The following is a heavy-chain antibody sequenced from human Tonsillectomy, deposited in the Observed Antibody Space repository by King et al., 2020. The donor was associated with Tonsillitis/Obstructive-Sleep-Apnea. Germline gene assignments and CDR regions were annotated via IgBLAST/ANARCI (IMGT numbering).Heavy chain of an antibody. V-gene: IGHV3-53*01. CDR1: GFTVSSNY. CDR2: IYSGGST. Sequence: VQLVQSGGGLIQPGGSLRLSCAASGFTVSSNYMSWVRQAPGKGLEWVAVIYSGGSTYYADSVKGRFTISRDNYKNTLYLQVNSMRAVYTAVYYCASRPYYDSSGYFYAFDVWGQGTMVTVSS. J-gene: IGHJ3*01. CDR3: ASRPYYDSSGYFYAFDV. D-gene: IGHD3-22*01.